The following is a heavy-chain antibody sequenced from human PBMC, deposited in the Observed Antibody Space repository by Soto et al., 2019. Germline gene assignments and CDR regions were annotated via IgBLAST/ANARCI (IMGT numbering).Heavy chain of an antibody. CDR3: AKNQERELPRVIDF. V-gene: IGHV3-23*01. CDR1: GFTFSSYG. Sequence: GGSLRLSCAASGFTFSSYGMHWVRQAPGKGLEWVSAISGSGGSTYYADSVRGRFTISRDRSKNTLYLQMSSLRAEDTALYYCAKNQERELPRVIDFWGQGTLVTVS. D-gene: IGHD1-7*01. J-gene: IGHJ4*02. CDR2: ISGSGGST.